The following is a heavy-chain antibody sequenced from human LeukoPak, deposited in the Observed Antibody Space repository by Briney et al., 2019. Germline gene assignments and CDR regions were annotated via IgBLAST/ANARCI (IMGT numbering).Heavy chain of an antibody. V-gene: IGHV3-74*01. J-gene: IGHJ4*02. CDR1: GFTFSSYW. CDR3: ASDPYSSSSFGY. CDR2: INTDGSST. Sequence: GGSLRLSCAASGFTFSSYWMHWVRQAPGKGLVWVSRINTDGSSTSYADSVKGRFTISRDNAKNTLYLQMNSLRAEDTAVYYCASDPYSSSSFGYWGQGTLVTVSS. D-gene: IGHD6-13*01.